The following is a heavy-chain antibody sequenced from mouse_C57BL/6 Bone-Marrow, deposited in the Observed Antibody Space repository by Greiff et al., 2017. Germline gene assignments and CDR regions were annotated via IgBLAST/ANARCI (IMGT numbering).Heavy chain of an antibody. D-gene: IGHD2-3*01. CDR1: GYTFTSYW. V-gene: IGHV1-53*01. CDR2: INPSNGGT. CDR3: ARSGYDGSAMDY. Sequence: QVQLQQPGTELVKPGASVKLSCKASGYTFTSYWMHWVKQRPGQGLEWIGNINPSNGGTNSNEKFKSKATLTVDKSSSTAYMQLRSLTSVDSAVYYCARSGYDGSAMDYWGQGTSVTVSS. J-gene: IGHJ4*01.